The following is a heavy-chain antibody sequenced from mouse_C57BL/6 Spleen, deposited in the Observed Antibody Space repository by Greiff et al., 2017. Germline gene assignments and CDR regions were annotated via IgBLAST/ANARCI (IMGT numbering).Heavy chain of an antibody. Sequence: VQLKQSGPELVKPGASVKISCKASGYSFTGYYMNWVKQSPEKSLEWIGEINPSTGGTTYNQKFKAKATLTVDKSSSTAYMQLKSLTSEDSAVYYCARRGRQGFAYWGQGALVTVSA. V-gene: IGHV1-42*01. J-gene: IGHJ3*01. D-gene: IGHD2-12*01. CDR1: GYSFTGYY. CDR2: INPSTGGT. CDR3: ARRGRQGFAY.